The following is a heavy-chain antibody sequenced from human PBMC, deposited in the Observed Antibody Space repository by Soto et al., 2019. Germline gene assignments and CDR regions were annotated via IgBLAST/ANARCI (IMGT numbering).Heavy chain of an antibody. V-gene: IGHV3-7*03. J-gene: IGHJ4*02. D-gene: IGHD2-21*01. CDR1: GLNLITYG. CDR2: IKQDGSEK. CDR3: ARDSVWYFDY. Sequence: EVQMVESGGGWFQLGGSLRSSLPAPGLNLITYGWGGVRRVPGRGLEWVANIKQDGSEKYYVDSVKGRFTISRDNAKNSLYLQMNSLRAADTAVYYCARDSVWYFDYWGLGTLVTVSS.